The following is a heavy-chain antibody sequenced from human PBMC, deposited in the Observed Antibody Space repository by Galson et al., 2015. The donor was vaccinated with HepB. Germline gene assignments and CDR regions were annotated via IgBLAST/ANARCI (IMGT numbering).Heavy chain of an antibody. CDR1: GGSFSGYY. J-gene: IGHJ6*03. D-gene: IGHD1/OR15-1a*01. V-gene: IGHV4-34*01. CDR3: AREVTWSNNYYMDV. Sequence: ETLSLTCAVYGGSFSGYYWSWIRQPPGKGLEWIGEINHSGSTNYNPSLKSRVTISVDTSKNQFSLKLSSVTAADTAVYYCAREVTWSNNYYMDVWGKGTTVTVSS. CDR2: INHSGST.